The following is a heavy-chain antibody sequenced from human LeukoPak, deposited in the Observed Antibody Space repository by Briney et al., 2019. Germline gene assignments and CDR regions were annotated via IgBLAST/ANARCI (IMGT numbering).Heavy chain of an antibody. CDR3: ARVSIVPAAGWGTYYFDY. Sequence: SETLSLTCAVSGGSISSSNWWSWVRQPPGKGLEWIGRIYTSGSTNYNPSLKSRVTMSVDTSKNQFSLKLSSVTAADTAVYYCARVSIVPAAGWGTYYFDYWGQGTLVTVSS. CDR2: IYTSGST. D-gene: IGHD2-2*01. J-gene: IGHJ4*02. CDR1: GGSISSSNW. V-gene: IGHV4-4*02.